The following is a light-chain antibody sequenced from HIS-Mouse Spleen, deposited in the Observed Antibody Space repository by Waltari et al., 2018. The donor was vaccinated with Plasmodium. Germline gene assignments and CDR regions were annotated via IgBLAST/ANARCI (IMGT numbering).Light chain of an antibody. CDR3: QSADSSGTYV. Sequence: SYELTQPPSVSVSPGQTARITCSGDALPKHDASWYQQKPGQAPVLVIYKDSERPSGIPERFSGSSSGTTVTLTISGVQAEDEADYYCQSADSSGTYVFGTGTKVTVL. CDR2: KDS. CDR1: ALPKHD. V-gene: IGLV3-25*03. J-gene: IGLJ1*01.